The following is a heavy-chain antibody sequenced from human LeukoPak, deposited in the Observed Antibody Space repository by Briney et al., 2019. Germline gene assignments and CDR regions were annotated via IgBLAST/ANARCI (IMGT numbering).Heavy chain of an antibody. Sequence: GGSLRLSCAASGFTFGSCWMNWVRQTPGKGLEWVAVIWYDGSNKYYADSVKGRFTISRDNSKNTLYLQMNSLRAEGTAVYYCARVGIDYYDSSGYHSEYFQHWGQGTLVTVSS. CDR2: IWYDGSNK. V-gene: IGHV3-33*08. CDR3: ARVGIDYYDSSGYHSEYFQH. J-gene: IGHJ1*01. CDR1: GFTFGSCW. D-gene: IGHD3-22*01.